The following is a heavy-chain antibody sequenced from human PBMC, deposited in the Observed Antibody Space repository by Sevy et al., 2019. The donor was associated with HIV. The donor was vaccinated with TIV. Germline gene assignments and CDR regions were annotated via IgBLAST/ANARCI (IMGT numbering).Heavy chain of an antibody. CDR2: IFRSGDVT. CDR1: GFTFSSYA. CDR3: AKTVVPAAPGAFDI. V-gene: IGHV3-23*01. J-gene: IGHJ3*02. Sequence: GGSLRLSCTASGFTFSSYAMNWVRQAPGKGLEWVSTIFRSGDVTYYADSVKGRFTISRDNSKNTLYLQMNSLRAEDTAVYYCAKTVVPAAPGAFDIWGQGTMVTVSS. D-gene: IGHD2-2*01.